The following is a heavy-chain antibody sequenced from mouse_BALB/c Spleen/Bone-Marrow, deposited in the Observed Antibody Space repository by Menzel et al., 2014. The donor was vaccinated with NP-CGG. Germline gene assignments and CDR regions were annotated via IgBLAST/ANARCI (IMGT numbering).Heavy chain of an antibody. V-gene: IGHV1S81*02. CDR2: INPSNGRT. CDR1: GFTSTSYW. CDR3: ARDGNYRYAMDY. J-gene: IGHJ4*01. Sequence: VQLQQSGDELVKPGASVKLSCMASGFTSTSYWIHWVKQRPGQGPEWIGEINPSNGRTNYNEKFKSKATLTEDKSSSTAYMQLSSLTSEDSAVYYCARDGNYRYAMDYWGQGTSVTVSS. D-gene: IGHD2-1*01.